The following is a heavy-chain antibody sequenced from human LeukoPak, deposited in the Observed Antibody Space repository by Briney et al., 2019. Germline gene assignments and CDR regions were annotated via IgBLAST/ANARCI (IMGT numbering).Heavy chain of an antibody. V-gene: IGHV4-4*07. CDR2: IYTSGST. CDR1: GDSISSYY. CDR3: ARVGGDHFYYDSSGYYPSPFDY. Sequence: SETLSLTCTVSGDSISSYYWSWIRQPAGKGLEWIGRIYTSGSTNYNPSLKSRVTMSVDTSKNQFSLKLSSVTAADTAVYYCARVGGDHFYYDSSGYYPSPFDYWGQGTLVTVSS. D-gene: IGHD3-22*01. J-gene: IGHJ4*02.